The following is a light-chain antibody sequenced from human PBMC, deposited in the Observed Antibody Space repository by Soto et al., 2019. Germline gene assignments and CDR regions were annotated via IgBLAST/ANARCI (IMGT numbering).Light chain of an antibody. CDR1: QSVSSSY. CDR3: QQYGSSPPFT. Sequence: EIVLTQSPGTLSLSPGERATLSCRASQSVSSSYLAWYQQKPGQAPRLLIYGASSRATGIPDRFSGSGSGTDFNITISRLEPADFAVYYCQQYGSSPPFTFGQGTRLEIK. J-gene: IGKJ5*01. CDR2: GAS. V-gene: IGKV3-20*01.